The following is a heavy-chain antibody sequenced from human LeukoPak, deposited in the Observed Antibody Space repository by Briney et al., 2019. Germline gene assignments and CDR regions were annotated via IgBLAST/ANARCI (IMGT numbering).Heavy chain of an antibody. CDR1: GYTFTGYY. D-gene: IGHD3-10*01. J-gene: IGHJ6*03. CDR3: ARDENYYGSGSYQNYYMDV. Sequence: ASVKVSCKASGYTFTGYYMHWVRQAPGQGLEWMGWINPNSGGTNYAQKFQGRVTITADESTSTAYMELSSLRSEDTAVYYCARDENYYGSGSYQNYYMDVWGRGTTVTISS. CDR2: INPNSGGT. V-gene: IGHV1-2*02.